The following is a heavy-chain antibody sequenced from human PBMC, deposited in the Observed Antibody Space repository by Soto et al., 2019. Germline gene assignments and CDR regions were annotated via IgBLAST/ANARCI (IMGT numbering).Heavy chain of an antibody. V-gene: IGHV4-39*01. CDR2: IFYSGST. CDR3: ARLNGYCVSTNCHGYYGMDV. J-gene: IGHJ6*02. D-gene: IGHD2-2*03. Sequence: SETLSLTCTVSGDSISSSNYFWGWIRQPPGKGLEWIGTIFYSGSTYYNPSLKSRVTISVDTSKNQFSLKLTSVTAADTALYYCARLNGYCVSTNCHGYYGMDVWGQGTTVTVSS. CDR1: GDSISSSNYF.